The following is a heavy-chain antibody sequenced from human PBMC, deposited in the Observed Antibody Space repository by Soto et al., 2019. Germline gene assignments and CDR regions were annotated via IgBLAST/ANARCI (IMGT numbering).Heavy chain of an antibody. D-gene: IGHD6-19*01. J-gene: IGHJ4*02. CDR3: AREERDTSGWYRIAY. Sequence: EVQLVESGGGLVQPGGSLRLSCAASGFTFKNYDMHWVRQGTGKGLEWVSGITAGGDTFYPGSVKGRFTISRENAWNSVYLQMNSLSAGDTAVYYCAREERDTSGWYRIAYWGQGTLVTVSS. CDR1: GFTFKNYD. V-gene: IGHV3-13*04. CDR2: ITAGGDT.